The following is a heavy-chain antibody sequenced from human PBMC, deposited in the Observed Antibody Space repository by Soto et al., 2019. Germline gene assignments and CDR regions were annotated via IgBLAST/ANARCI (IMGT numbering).Heavy chain of an antibody. CDR2: ISYDGSNK. V-gene: IGHV3-30*04. Sequence: GGSLRLSCAASGFTFSSYAMHWVRQAPGKGLEWVAVISYDGSNKYYADSVKGRFTISRDNSKNTLYLQMNSVRAEDTAVYYCAREGYVVNSYYFDYWGQGTLVTVSS. CDR1: GFTFSSYA. CDR3: AREGYVVNSYYFDY. D-gene: IGHD5-12*01. J-gene: IGHJ4*02.